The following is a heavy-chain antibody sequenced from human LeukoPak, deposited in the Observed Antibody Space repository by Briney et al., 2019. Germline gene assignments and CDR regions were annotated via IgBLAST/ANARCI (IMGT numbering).Heavy chain of an antibody. Sequence: PGGSLRLSCAASGFTFSSYAMSWVRQAPGKGLEWVSGISWNSGSIGYADSVKGRFTISRDNAKNSLYLQMNSLRAEDTALYYCAKVRRVQLWAVFDYWGQGTLVTVSS. CDR3: AKVRRVQLWAVFDY. J-gene: IGHJ4*02. CDR2: ISWNSGSI. CDR1: GFTFSSYA. D-gene: IGHD5-18*01. V-gene: IGHV3-9*01.